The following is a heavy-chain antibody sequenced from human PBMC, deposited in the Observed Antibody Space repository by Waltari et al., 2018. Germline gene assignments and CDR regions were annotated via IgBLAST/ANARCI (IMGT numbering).Heavy chain of an antibody. J-gene: IGHJ6*03. D-gene: IGHD3-10*01. Sequence: QVQLVQSGAEVKKPGSSVKVSCKASGGTFSSYAISWVRQAPGQGLEWMGGIIPIFGTANYAQKFQCRVTITTDESTSTAYMELSSLRSEDTAVYYCASSYGSGSGYYYYMDVWGKGTTVTVSS. CDR1: GGTFSSYA. V-gene: IGHV1-69*05. CDR3: ASSYGSGSGYYYYMDV. CDR2: IIPIFGTA.